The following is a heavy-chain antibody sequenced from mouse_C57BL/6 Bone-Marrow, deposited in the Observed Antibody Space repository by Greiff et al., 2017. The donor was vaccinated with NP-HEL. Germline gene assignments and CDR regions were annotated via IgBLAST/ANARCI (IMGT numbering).Heavy chain of an antibody. CDR1: GFNIKDDY. J-gene: IGHJ2*01. CDR3: TTGFITTVVARIY. CDR2: IDPENGDT. V-gene: IGHV14-4*01. D-gene: IGHD1-1*01. Sequence: VQLQQSGAELVRPGASVKLSCTASGFNIKDDYMHWVKQRPEQGLEWIGRIDPENGDTEYASKFQGKATITADTSSNTAYLQLSSLTSEDTAVYYCTTGFITTVVARIYWGQGTTLTVSS.